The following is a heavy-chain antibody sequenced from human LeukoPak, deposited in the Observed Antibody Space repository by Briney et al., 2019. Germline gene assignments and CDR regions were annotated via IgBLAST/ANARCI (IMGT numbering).Heavy chain of an antibody. Sequence: PGESLKISCKGSGYSFTSYWIGWVRQMPGKGLEWMGIIYPGDSDTRYSPSFQGQVTISADKSISTAYLQWSSLKASDTAMYYCATETSRYCSSTSCFPDYWGQGTLVTVSS. CDR1: GYSFTSYW. D-gene: IGHD2-2*01. CDR2: IYPGDSDT. CDR3: ATETSRYCSSTSCFPDY. J-gene: IGHJ4*02. V-gene: IGHV5-51*01.